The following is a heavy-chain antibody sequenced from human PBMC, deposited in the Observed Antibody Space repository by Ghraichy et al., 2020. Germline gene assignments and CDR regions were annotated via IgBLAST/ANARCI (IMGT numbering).Heavy chain of an antibody. V-gene: IGHV4-4*07. CDR1: GGSISSYY. J-gene: IGHJ3*02. D-gene: IGHD3-22*01. Sequence: SQTLSLTCTVSGGSISSYYWSWIRQPAGKGLEWIGRIYTSGSTNYNPSLKSRVTMSVDTSKNQFSLKLSSVTAADTAVYYCARDGPPPYYYDSSDAFDIWGQGTKVTVSS. CDR3: ARDGPPPYYYDSSDAFDI. CDR2: IYTSGST.